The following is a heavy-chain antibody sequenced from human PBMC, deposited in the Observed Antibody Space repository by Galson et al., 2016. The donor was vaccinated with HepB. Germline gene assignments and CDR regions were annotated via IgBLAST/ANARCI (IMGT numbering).Heavy chain of an antibody. D-gene: IGHD2-2*01. V-gene: IGHV3-23*01. CDR3: VQGSTAPPI. J-gene: IGHJ6*04. Sequence: SLRLSCAASVFAFRNYGMTWVRQAPGKGLEVVSSISRSGDSTDYADSVKGRFTISRDNSKNTLSLQMNSLTADDTAIYYCVQGSTAPPIWRKGTTVTVSS. CDR1: VFAFRNYG. CDR2: ISRSGDST.